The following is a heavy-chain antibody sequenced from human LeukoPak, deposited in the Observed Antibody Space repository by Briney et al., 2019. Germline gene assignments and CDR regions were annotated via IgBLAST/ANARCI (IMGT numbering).Heavy chain of an antibody. Sequence: GGSLRLSCAASGFTFSSYWTSWVRQAPGKGLEWVANIKQDGSEKYYVDSVKGRFTISRDNAKNSLYLQMNSLRAEDTAVYYCARDKQYCSSTSCYVWGYYYYYMDVWGKGTTVTISS. V-gene: IGHV3-7*01. CDR2: IKQDGSEK. CDR1: GFTFSSYW. D-gene: IGHD2-2*01. CDR3: ARDKQYCSSTSCYVWGYYYYYMDV. J-gene: IGHJ6*03.